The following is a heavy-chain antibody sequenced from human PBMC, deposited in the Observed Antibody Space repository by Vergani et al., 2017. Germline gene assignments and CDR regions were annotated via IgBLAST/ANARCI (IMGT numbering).Heavy chain of an antibody. CDR2: ISYDGSTK. Sequence: QVQLVESGGGVVQPGRSLRLSCAASGFTFSSYGMHWVRQAPGKGLEWVAVISYDGSTKYYADSVKGRFTISRDNSKNTLYLQMNSLRAEDTAVYYCAKEAIGYCSSTSCSLNWFDPWGQGTLVTVSS. D-gene: IGHD2-2*01. CDR3: AKEAIGYCSSTSCSLNWFDP. CDR1: GFTFSSYG. V-gene: IGHV3-30*18. J-gene: IGHJ5*02.